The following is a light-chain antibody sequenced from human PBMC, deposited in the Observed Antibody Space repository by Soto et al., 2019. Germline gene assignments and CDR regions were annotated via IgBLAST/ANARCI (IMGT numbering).Light chain of an antibody. V-gene: IGLV2-14*01. CDR3: SSFSSITREV. CDR1: SSDVGGYSY. CDR2: EVS. Sequence: QSVLTQPASVSGSPGQSITISCTGTSSDVGGYSYVSWYQQHPGKTPKLMIYEVSNRPSGVSQLLSGSNSGNTHCLIIFGLRSEDEADSYCSSFSSITREVFGGGTKLNVL. J-gene: IGLJ2*01.